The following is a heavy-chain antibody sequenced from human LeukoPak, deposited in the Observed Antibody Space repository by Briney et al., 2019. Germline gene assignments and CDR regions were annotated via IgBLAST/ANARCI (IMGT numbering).Heavy chain of an antibody. CDR3: AREETYYYGSGSYYKALDAFDI. D-gene: IGHD3-10*01. Sequence: SQTLSPTCTVSGGSISSGGYYWSWIRQHPGKGLEWIGYIYYSGSTYYNPSLKSRVTISVDTSKNQFSLKLSSVTAADTAVYYCAREETYYYGSGSYYKALDAFDIWGQGTMVTVSS. CDR2: IYYSGST. CDR1: GGSISSGGYY. J-gene: IGHJ3*02. V-gene: IGHV4-31*03.